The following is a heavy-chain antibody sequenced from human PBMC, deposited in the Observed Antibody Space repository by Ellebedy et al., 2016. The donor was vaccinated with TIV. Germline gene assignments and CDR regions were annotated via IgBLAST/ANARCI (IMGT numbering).Heavy chain of an antibody. D-gene: IGHD2/OR15-2a*01. J-gene: IGHJ4*02. CDR1: GGTFSSHV. CDR2: IIPILGTA. V-gene: IGHV1-69*13. Sequence: ASVKVSCKASGGTFSSHVINWVRQAPGQGLEWMGGIIPILGTANSAQKFQGRVTITADESTTTAYMELGSLTSEDTAVYYCAKRTNRFYDYWGQGTLVTVSS. CDR3: AKRTNRFYDY.